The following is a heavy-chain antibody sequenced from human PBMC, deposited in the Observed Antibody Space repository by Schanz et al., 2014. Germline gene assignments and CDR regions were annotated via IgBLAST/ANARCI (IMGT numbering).Heavy chain of an antibody. D-gene: IGHD5-18*01. CDR2: IWYDGSNK. V-gene: IGHV3-33*01. CDR3: ARVALPGYSSPRDAFDI. J-gene: IGHJ3*02. CDR1: GFTFSSYG. Sequence: VHLLESGGGLVQPGGSLRLSCAASGFTFSSYGMHWVRQAPGKGLEWVAVIWYDGSNKYYADSVKGRFTISRDNSKNTLFLQMNGLRAEDTAVYYCARVALPGYSSPRDAFDIWGQGTMVTVSS.